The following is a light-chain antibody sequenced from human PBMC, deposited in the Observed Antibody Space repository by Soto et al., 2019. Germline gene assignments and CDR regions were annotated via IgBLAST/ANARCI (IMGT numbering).Light chain of an antibody. CDR3: QQYGTSGYT. CDR1: QSVRSSY. V-gene: IGKV3-20*01. CDR2: GAS. J-gene: IGKJ2*01. Sequence: EIVLTQSPGTLSVSPGERATLSCRASQSVRSSYLAWYQQKPGQAPRLLIYGASTRATGIPDRFSGSGSGPDFTLTISRLEPEDFAVYFCQQYGTSGYTFGQGTKLEI.